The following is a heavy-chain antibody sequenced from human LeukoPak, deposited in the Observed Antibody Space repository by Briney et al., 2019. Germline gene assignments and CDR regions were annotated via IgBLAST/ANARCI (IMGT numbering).Heavy chain of an antibody. CDR2: ITSSSTYT. Sequence: GGSLRLSCVASGFTFSSYSLNWVRQTPGKGLEWVSSITSSSTYTFYADSVKGRFTISRDNARNSLYLQMNSLRAEDTAVYYCAELGITMIGGVWGKGTTVTISS. D-gene: IGHD3-10*02. J-gene: IGHJ6*04. CDR3: AELGITMIGGV. V-gene: IGHV3-21*01. CDR1: GFTFSSYS.